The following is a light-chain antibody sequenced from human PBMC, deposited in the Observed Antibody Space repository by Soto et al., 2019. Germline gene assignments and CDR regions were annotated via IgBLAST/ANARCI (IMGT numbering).Light chain of an antibody. Sequence: ESVLTQSPGTLSLSPGERATLSCRASQTVNSGYLAWYQQKPGQAPRLLIYGASSRATGIPDRFSGSGSATDFTLTISRLEPEDFAVYYCQQYGSSPFTFGQGPRLEIK. CDR1: QTVNSGY. J-gene: IGKJ2*01. CDR3: QQYGSSPFT. CDR2: GAS. V-gene: IGKV3-20*01.